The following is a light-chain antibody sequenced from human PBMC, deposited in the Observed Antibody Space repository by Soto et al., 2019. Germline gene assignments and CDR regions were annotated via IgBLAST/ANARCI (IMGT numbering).Light chain of an antibody. CDR3: CSYAGSDTMI. CDR1: SSDVGGYNY. Sequence: QSALTQPASVSGSPGQSITISCTGTSSDVGGYNYVSWYQQPPGEAPKLMIYEGSKRPSGVSNRFSGSKSGNTASLTISGLQAEDEADYYCCSYAGSDTMIFGGGTKVTVL. V-gene: IGLV2-23*01. J-gene: IGLJ2*01. CDR2: EGS.